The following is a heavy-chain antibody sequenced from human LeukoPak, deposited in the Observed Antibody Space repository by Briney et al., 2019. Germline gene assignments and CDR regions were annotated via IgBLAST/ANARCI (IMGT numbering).Heavy chain of an antibody. CDR2: INGDGSST. CDR3: ARDLELTYYDSSGYDY. J-gene: IGHJ4*02. V-gene: IGHV3-74*01. CDR1: GFTFSSYA. Sequence: GGSLRLSCAASGFTFSSYAMHWVRQVPGKGLVWVSRINGDGSSTSYADSVKGRFTISRDNAKNMLYLQMNSLRAEDTAVYYCARDLELTYYDSSGYDYWGQGTPVTVSS. D-gene: IGHD3-22*01.